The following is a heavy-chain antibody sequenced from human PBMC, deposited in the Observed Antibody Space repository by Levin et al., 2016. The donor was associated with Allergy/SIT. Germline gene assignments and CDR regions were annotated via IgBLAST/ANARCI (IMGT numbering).Heavy chain of an antibody. J-gene: IGHJ4*02. CDR2: ISAYNGNT. Sequence: ASVKVSCKASGYTFTSYGISWVRQAPGQGLEWMGWISAYNGNTNYAQKLQGRVTMTTDTSTSTAYMELRSLRSDDTAVYYCARDPIGIFGVATAFDYWGQGTLVTVSS. V-gene: IGHV1-18*01. D-gene: IGHD3-3*01. CDR3: ARDPIGIFGVATAFDY. CDR1: GYTFTSYG.